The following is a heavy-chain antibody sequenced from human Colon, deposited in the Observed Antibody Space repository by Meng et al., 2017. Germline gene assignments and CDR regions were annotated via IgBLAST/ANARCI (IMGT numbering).Heavy chain of an antibody. D-gene: IGHD2-2*01. Sequence: QVQLQESGRRVVKPSQTLSLTCTISGGSINIADYYWNWIRQSPGKGLEWLGYIHSSGNTYYTPSLKSRLTMSLDTSKNQFSLRLTSVTAADTAVYYCARNPVIPDARTFDFWGQGALVTVSS. CDR3: ARNPVIPDARTFDF. J-gene: IGHJ4*02. CDR2: IHSSGNT. CDR1: GGSINIADYY. V-gene: IGHV4-30-4*01.